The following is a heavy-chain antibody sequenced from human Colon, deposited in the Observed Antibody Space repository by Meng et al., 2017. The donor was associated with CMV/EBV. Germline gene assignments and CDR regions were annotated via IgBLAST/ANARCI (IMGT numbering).Heavy chain of an antibody. D-gene: IGHD3-22*01. J-gene: IGHJ4*02. V-gene: IGHV3-30*04. CDR1: GFTLSSYA. CDR3: ARDSYYYDSSGYPYYFDY. CDR2: ISYDGSNK. Sequence: SLKLSCAGSGFTLSSYAMHWVRQAPGKGLEWVAVISYDGSNKYYADSVKRRFTIARDNSKNTLYLQMNSLRAEDTAVYYCARDSYYYDSSGYPYYFDYWGQGTLVTVSS.